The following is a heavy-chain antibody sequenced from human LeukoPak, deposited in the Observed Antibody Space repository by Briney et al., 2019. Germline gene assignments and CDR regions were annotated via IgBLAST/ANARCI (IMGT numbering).Heavy chain of an antibody. CDR3: ARHSSSWYREAEDAFDI. CDR1: GFTFSDYY. V-gene: IGHV3-11*01. D-gene: IGHD6-13*01. CDR2: ISSSGSTI. Sequence: TGGSLRLSCAASGFTFSDYYMSWIRQAPGKGLEWVSYISSSGSTIYYADSVKGRFTISRDNAKNSLYLQMNSLRAEDTAVYYCARHSSSWYREAEDAFDIWGQGTMVTVSS. J-gene: IGHJ3*02.